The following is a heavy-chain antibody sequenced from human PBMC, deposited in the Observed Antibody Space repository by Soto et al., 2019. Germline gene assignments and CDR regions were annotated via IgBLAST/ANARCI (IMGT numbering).Heavy chain of an antibody. J-gene: IGHJ4*02. CDR3: ASGGTY. CDR1: GYTFTSYD. V-gene: IGHV1-8*01. Sequence: QVQLVQSGAEVKKPGASVKVSCKASGYTFTSYDINWVRLATGQALEWMGLMDPNSGNTVYAQKFQGRVTMTRDASISTAYMELSSVRSEDTAVYYCASGGTYWGQGTMVTVSS. D-gene: IGHD1-7*01. CDR2: MDPNSGNT.